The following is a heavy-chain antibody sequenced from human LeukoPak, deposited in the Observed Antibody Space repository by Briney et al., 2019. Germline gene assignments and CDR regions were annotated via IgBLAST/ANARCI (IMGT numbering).Heavy chain of an antibody. CDR2: IQYDGSIE. Sequence: GGSLRLSSAASGFTFSNYGMHWVRQAPGKGLEGVAAIQYDGSIEYYADSVKGRFTISRDDSKNTLYLQMNSLRAEDTAVYYSARDSCSSPSCFDYWGQGTLITVSS. D-gene: IGHD2-2*01. CDR3: ARDSCSSPSCFDY. V-gene: IGHV3-33*05. J-gene: IGHJ4*02. CDR1: GFTFSNYG.